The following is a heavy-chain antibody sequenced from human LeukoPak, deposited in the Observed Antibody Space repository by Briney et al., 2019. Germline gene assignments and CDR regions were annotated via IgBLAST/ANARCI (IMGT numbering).Heavy chain of an antibody. CDR3: ARDLPAGLLWFGDRRGDWFDP. CDR1: GYTFTGYY. V-gene: IGHV1-18*04. J-gene: IGHJ5*02. CDR2: ISAYNGNT. Sequence: ASVKVSCKASGYTFTGYYMDWVRQAPGQGLEWMGWISAYNGNTNYAQKLQGRVTMTTDTSTSTAYMELRSLRSDDTAVYYCARDLPAGLLWFGDRRGDWFDPWGQGTLVTVSS. D-gene: IGHD3-10*01.